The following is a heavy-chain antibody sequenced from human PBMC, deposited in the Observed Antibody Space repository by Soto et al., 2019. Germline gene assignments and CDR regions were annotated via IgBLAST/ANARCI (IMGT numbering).Heavy chain of an antibody. CDR3: ARRYYDSSGYYYAH. D-gene: IGHD3-22*01. CDR1: GYTFTSYG. V-gene: IGHV1-18*01. J-gene: IGHJ4*02. Sequence: ASVKVSCKASGYTFTSYGISWVRQAPGQGLEWMGWISAYNGNTNYAQKLQGRVTMTTDTSMSTAYMELRSLRSDDTAVYYCARRYYDSSGYYYAHWGQGTLVTVSS. CDR2: ISAYNGNT.